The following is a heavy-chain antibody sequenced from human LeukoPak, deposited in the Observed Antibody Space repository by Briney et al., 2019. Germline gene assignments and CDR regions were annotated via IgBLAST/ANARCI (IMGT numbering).Heavy chain of an antibody. CDR2: ISSSSSYI. V-gene: IGHV3-21*01. CDR1: GFTFSSYS. CDR3: AREFPITPPAIDY. J-gene: IGHJ4*02. Sequence: GGSLRLSCAASGFTFSSYSMNWVRQAPGKGLEWVSSISSSSSYIYYADSVKGRFTISRDNAKNSLYLQMNSLRAEDTAVYYCAREFPITPPAIDYWGQGTLVTVSS. D-gene: IGHD3-10*01.